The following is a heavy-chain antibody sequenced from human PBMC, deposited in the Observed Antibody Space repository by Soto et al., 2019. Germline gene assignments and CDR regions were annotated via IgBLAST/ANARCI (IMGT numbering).Heavy chain of an antibody. CDR1: GVTSSSYT. Sequence: QVQLVQSGAEVKKPGSSVKVSCKASGVTSSSYTISWVRQAPGQGLEWMGGIIPLFKTANYAHKFQGRVTFTADESTSTAYMALSSLRAEVTAVYYCAKVALYIVAPYFDYWGQGTLVTVSS. D-gene: IGHD5-12*01. V-gene: IGHV1-69*01. CDR2: IIPLFKTA. J-gene: IGHJ4*02. CDR3: AKVALYIVAPYFDY.